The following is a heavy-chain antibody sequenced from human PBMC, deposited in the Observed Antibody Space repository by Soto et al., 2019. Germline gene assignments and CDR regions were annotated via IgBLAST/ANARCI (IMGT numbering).Heavy chain of an antibody. CDR2: IYPGDSDT. D-gene: IGHD6-13*01. V-gene: IGHV5-51*01. CDR1: GYSFTSYW. CDR3: ARTSAAGKYYYGMDV. J-gene: IGHJ6*02. Sequence: GESLKISCKGSGYSFTSYWIGWVRQMPGKGLEWMGIIYPGDSDTRYSPSFQGQVTISADKSISTAYLQWSSLKASDTAMYYCARTSAAGKYYYGMDVWGQGTTITV.